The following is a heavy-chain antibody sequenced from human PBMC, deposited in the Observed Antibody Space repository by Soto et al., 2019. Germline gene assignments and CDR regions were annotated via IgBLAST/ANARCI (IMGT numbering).Heavy chain of an antibody. Sequence: QITLKESGPTLVKPTQTLTLTCTFSGFSLSSTRMAVGCIRQPPGKALEWLALIYWDDDKRYSPFLKSRLTIXXXTXXNQVVLTMSNMDPVDTARYYCAHIVVAGLGYYFDYWGQGTLVTVSS. CDR2: IYWDDDK. J-gene: IGHJ4*02. CDR3: AHIVVAGLGYYFDY. V-gene: IGHV2-5*02. D-gene: IGHD6-19*01. CDR1: GFSLSSTRMA.